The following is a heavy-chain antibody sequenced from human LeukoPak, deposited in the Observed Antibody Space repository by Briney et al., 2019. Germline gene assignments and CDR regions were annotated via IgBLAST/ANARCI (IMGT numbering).Heavy chain of an antibody. V-gene: IGHV3-23*01. CDR2: MSGSGRST. CDR1: GFTFSSYA. Sequence: GGSLRLSCAASGFTFSSYAMSWVRQAPGKGLEWVSAMSGSGRSTYYADSVKGRFTISRDNSKNTVYLQMNSLRAEDTAVYYCARANYYDISGYDYWGQGTLVTVSS. J-gene: IGHJ4*02. CDR3: ARANYYDISGYDY. D-gene: IGHD3-22*01.